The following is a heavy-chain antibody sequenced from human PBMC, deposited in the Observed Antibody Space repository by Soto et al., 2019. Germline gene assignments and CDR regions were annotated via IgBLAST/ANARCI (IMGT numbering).Heavy chain of an antibody. J-gene: IGHJ4*02. CDR2: INHSGST. CDR1: GGSFSGYY. V-gene: IGHV4-34*01. CDR3: ARGSDYYDSSGYYSLRVSGRRPFDY. Sequence: SETLSLTCAVYGGSFSGYYWSWIRQPPGKGLEWIGEINHSGSTNYNPSLKSRVTISVDTSKNQFSLKLGSVTAADTAVYYCARGSDYYDSSGYYSLRVSGRRPFDYWGQGTLVTVSS. D-gene: IGHD3-22*01.